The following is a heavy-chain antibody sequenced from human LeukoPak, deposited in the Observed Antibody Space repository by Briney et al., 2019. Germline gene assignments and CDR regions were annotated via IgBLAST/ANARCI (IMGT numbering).Heavy chain of an antibody. CDR3: ARETSRYYYYGMDV. D-gene: IGHD2-2*01. CDR2: ISAYNGNT. J-gene: IGHJ6*02. Sequence: ASVNVSCKASGYTFTSYGISWVRQAPGQGLEWMGWISAYNGNTNYAQKLQGRVTMTTDTSTGTAYMELRSLRSDDTAVYYCARETSRYYYYGMDVWGQGTTVTVSS. CDR1: GYTFTSYG. V-gene: IGHV1-18*01.